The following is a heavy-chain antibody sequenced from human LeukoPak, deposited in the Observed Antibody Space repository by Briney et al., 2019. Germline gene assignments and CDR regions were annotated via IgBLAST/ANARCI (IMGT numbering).Heavy chain of an antibody. CDR3: ATYDLGYSSGWSSFDY. CDR2: FDPEDGET. J-gene: IGHJ4*02. CDR1: GYTLTELS. D-gene: IGHD6-19*01. V-gene: IGHV1-24*01. Sequence: ASVKVSCKVSGYTLTELSMHWVRQAPGKGLEWMGGFDPEDGETIYAQKFQGRVTMTEDTSTDTAYMELSSLRSEDTAVYYCATYDLGYSSGWSSFDYWGQGTLVTVSS.